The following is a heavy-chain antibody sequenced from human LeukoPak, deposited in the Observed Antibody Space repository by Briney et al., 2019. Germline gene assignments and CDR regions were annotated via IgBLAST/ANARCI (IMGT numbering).Heavy chain of an antibody. CDR1: GFTFSSYA. J-gene: IGHJ6*03. V-gene: IGHV3-23*01. D-gene: IGHD4-23*01. CDR2: ISGSGGST. CDR3: AKDRTTVVIGPGSMDV. Sequence: PGGSLRLSCAASGFTFSSYAMSWVRQAPGKGLEWVSAISGSGGSTYYADSVKGRFTISRDNSKNTLYLQMNSLRAEDTAVYYCAKDRTTVVIGPGSMDVWGKGTTVTVSS.